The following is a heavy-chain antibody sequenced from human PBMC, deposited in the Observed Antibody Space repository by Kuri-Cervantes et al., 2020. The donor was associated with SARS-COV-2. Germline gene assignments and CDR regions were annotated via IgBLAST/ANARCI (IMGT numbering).Heavy chain of an antibody. CDR1: GFTFSSYA. CDR3: ARDSGQGAFDI. J-gene: IGHJ3*02. V-gene: IGHV3-30*01. Sequence: GGSLRLSCAASGFTFSSYAMHWVRQAPGKGLEWVAVISYDGSNTYYADSGKGRFTISRDNSKNTLYLQMNSLRAEDTAVYYCARDSGQGAFDIWGQGTMVTVSS. D-gene: IGHD2-15*01. CDR2: ISYDGSNT.